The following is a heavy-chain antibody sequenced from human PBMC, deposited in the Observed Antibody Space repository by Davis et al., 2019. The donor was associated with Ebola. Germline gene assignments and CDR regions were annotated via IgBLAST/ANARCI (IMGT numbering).Heavy chain of an antibody. Sequence: GESLKISCAVSGFTVNSNFMTWVRQAPGKGLEWLSVMYSAGSTFYADSVKARFTISRDSSKNTLYLQMNGLRVEDTAIYYCAKDTSNIWFDIWGQGTNVTVSS. CDR2: MYSAGST. J-gene: IGHJ3*02. V-gene: IGHV3-66*01. CDR1: GFTVNSNF. CDR3: AKDTSNIWFDI. D-gene: IGHD1-26*01.